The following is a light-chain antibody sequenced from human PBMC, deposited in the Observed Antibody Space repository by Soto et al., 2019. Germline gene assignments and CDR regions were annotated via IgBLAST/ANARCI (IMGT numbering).Light chain of an antibody. Sequence: QSVLTQPPSVSGAPGQRVTISCTGSSSNIGAGYDVHWYQQLPGTAPKLLIYGNHNRPSGVPDRFSGSKSGTSASLAITGLQAEDEANYYCQSYDSCLSGGVVFGGGTKVTVL. J-gene: IGLJ2*01. CDR2: GNH. CDR3: QSYDSCLSGGVV. CDR1: SSNIGAGYD. V-gene: IGLV1-40*01.